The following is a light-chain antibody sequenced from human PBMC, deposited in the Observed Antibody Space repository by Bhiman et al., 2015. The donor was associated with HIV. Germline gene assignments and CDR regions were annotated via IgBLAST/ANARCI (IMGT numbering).Light chain of an antibody. CDR3: QAWDSSTGV. J-gene: IGLJ1*01. CDR2: DVS. CDR1: SSDVGGYNY. V-gene: IGLV2-14*03. Sequence: QSALTQPASVSGSPGQSITISCTGSSSDVGGYNYVSWYQQHPGKAPKLMIYDVSNRPSGVSNRFSGSNSGNTATLTISGTQAMDEADYYCQAWDSSTGVFGTGTKVTVL.